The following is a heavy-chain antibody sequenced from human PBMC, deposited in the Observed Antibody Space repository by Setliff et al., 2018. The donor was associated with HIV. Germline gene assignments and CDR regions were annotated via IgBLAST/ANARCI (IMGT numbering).Heavy chain of an antibody. J-gene: IGHJ5*02. CDR1: GYTFTGYY. CDR3: ASRVMVYAANNWFDP. CDR2: INAGNGNT. V-gene: IGHV1-2*02. D-gene: IGHD2-8*01. Sequence: ASVKVSCKASGYTFTGYYMHWVRQAPGQGLEWMGRINAGNGNTKYSQKFQGRVTMTRNTSISTAYMELSSLTSDDTAVYYCASRVMVYAANNWFDPWGQGTLVTVSS.